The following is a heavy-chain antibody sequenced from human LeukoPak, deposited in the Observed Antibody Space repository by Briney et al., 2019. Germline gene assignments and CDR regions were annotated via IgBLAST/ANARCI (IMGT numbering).Heavy chain of an antibody. V-gene: IGHV3-30*04. CDR3: ARDRYSLDY. J-gene: IGHJ4*02. D-gene: IGHD5-18*01. CDR1: GFTFSSHA. Sequence: PGRSLRLSCAASGFTFSSHAMHWVRQAPGKGLEWVAVISYDGSNKYYADSVKGRFTISRDNSKNTLYLQMNSLGAEDTAVYYCARDRYSLDYWGQGTLVTVSS. CDR2: ISYDGSNK.